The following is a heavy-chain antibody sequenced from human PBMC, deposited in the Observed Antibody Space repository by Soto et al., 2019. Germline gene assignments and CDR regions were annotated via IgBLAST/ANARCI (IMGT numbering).Heavy chain of an antibody. D-gene: IGHD2-8*01. CDR2: VSGYNGDT. J-gene: IGHJ6*02. V-gene: IGHV1-18*01. Sequence: QGQLVQSGPEVKKPGASVKDSCKASGYTFSRYGISWVRQAPGQGIEWMGWVSGYNGDTKYAQKVQGRVTMTVDTSTYTAYMELRSLTSDDTAKYYCAKNGQPPYYYYGMDVWGQGTTVTVSS. CDR1: GYTFSRYG. CDR3: AKNGQPPYYYYGMDV.